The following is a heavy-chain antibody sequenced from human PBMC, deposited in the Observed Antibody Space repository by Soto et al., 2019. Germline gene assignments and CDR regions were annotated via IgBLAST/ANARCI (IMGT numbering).Heavy chain of an antibody. J-gene: IGHJ4*02. CDR3: ARGGWEHDY. D-gene: IGHD1-26*01. CDR2: ISSGRTTV. Sequence: ESGGGLVQPGGSLRLSCAASGFTFSTYSMNWVRQAPGKGLEWISYISSGRTTVYYADSVRGRFTISRDNAKKSLHLQMNSLRDEDTAVYYCARGGWEHDYWGQGTLVTVSS. V-gene: IGHV3-48*02. CDR1: GFTFSTYS.